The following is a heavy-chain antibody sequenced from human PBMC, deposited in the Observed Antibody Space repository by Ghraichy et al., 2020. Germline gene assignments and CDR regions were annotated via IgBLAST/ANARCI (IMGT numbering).Heavy chain of an antibody. Sequence: GESLKISCAASGFTFSSYWMSWVRQAPGKGLEWVANINPEETYKDYVDSVKGRFTISRDNAKNSLSLQMNSLRVEDTAVYYCARVEYSSSSDESDFWGQGTLVTVSS. V-gene: IGHV3-7*01. J-gene: IGHJ4*02. CDR2: INPEETYK. D-gene: IGHD6-6*01. CDR1: GFTFSSYW. CDR3: ARVEYSSSSDESDF.